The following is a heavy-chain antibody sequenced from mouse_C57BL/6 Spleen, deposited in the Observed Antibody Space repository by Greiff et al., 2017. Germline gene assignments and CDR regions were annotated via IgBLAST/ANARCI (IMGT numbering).Heavy chain of an antibody. J-gene: IGHJ2*01. V-gene: IGHV5-6*01. CDR2: ISSGGSYT. CDR1: GFTFSSYG. D-gene: IGHD1-1*01. CDR3: ARRDYYGSSYDY. Sequence: EVQLVESGGDLVKPGGSLKLSCAASGFTFSSYGMSWVRQTPDKRLEWVATISSGGSYTYYPDSVKGRFTISRDNAKNTLYLQMSSLKSEDTAMYYCARRDYYGSSYDYWGQGTTLTVPS.